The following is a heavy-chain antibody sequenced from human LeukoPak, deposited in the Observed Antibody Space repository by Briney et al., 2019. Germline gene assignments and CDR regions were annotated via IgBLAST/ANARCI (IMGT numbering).Heavy chain of an antibody. CDR2: ISGSGGST. J-gene: IGHJ4*02. D-gene: IGHD6-13*01. V-gene: IGHV3-23*01. CDR3: ATQQQLVRFFDY. CDR1: EFTFSSYA. Sequence: GGSLRLSCSACEFTFSSYAMSWVRQAPGKGLEWVSAISGSGGSTYYADSVKGRFTISRDNSKNTLYLQMNSLRAEDTAVYYCATQQQLVRFFDYWGQGTLVTVSS.